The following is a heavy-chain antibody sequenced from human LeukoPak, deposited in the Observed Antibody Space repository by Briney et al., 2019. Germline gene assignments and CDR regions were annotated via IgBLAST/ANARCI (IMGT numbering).Heavy chain of an antibody. J-gene: IGHJ5*02. D-gene: IGHD3-10*01. CDR1: GGSISTYY. CDR3: ARAVLMVRGVMAWFDP. CDR2: IYHSGST. V-gene: IGHV4-59*12. Sequence: SETLSLTCTVSGGSISTYYWTWIRQPPGKGLEWIGYIYHSGSTYYNPSLKGRVTISVDRSKNQFSLKLSSVTAADTAVYYCARAVLMVRGVMAWFDPWGQGTLVTVSS.